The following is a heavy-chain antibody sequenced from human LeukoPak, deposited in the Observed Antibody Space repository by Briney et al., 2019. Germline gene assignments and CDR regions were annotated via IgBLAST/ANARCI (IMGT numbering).Heavy chain of an antibody. CDR1: GGTFSSYT. J-gene: IGHJ5*02. CDR2: IIPILGIA. D-gene: IGHD2-2*01. V-gene: IGHV1-69*02. Sequence: SVKVSCKASGGTFSSYTISWVRQAPGQGLEWIGRIIPILGIANYAQKFQGRVTITADKSTSTAYMELSSLRSEDTAVYYCARFRCSSTSCYSLWFDPWGQGTLVTVSS. CDR3: ARFRCSSTSCYSLWFDP.